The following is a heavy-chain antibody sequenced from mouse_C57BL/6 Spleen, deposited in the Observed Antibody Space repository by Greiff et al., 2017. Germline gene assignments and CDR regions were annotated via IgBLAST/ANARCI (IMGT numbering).Heavy chain of an antibody. D-gene: IGHD2-4*01. CDR1: GYTFTSYW. V-gene: IGHV1-52*01. Sequence: VQLQQPGAELVRPGSSVKLSCKASGYTFTSYWMHWVKQRPIQGLEWIGNIDPSDSETHYNQKFKDKATLTVDKSSSTAYMQLSSLTSEDSAVYYCARWDYDYDAYYFDYWGQGTTLTVSS. CDR2: IDPSDSET. CDR3: ARWDYDYDAYYFDY. J-gene: IGHJ2*01.